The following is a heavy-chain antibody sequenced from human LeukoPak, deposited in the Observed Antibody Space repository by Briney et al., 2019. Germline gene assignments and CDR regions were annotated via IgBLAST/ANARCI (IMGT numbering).Heavy chain of an antibody. CDR1: GGSISSGDYY. CDR3: ASSRVYYDSRAFDY. CDR2: IYYSGST. V-gene: IGHV4-30-4*01. J-gene: IGHJ4*02. D-gene: IGHD3-22*01. Sequence: SETLSLACTVSGGSISSGDYYWSWIRQPPGKGLEWIGYIYYSGSTYYNPSLKSRVTISVDTSKNQFSLKLSSVTAADTAVYYCASSRVYYDSRAFDYWGQGTLVTVSS.